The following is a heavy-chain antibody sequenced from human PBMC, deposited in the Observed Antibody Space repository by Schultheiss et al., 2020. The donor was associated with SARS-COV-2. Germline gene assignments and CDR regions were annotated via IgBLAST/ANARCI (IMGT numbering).Heavy chain of an antibody. V-gene: IGHV4-34*01. CDR2: INHSGST. CDR3: ARRSGVVVPAAMGRDAFDI. J-gene: IGHJ3*02. CDR1: GGSFSGYY. Sequence: SQTLSLTCAVYGGSFSGYYWSWIRQPPGKGLEWFGEINHSGSTNYNPSLKSRVTISVDTSKNQFSLKLSSVTAADTAVYYCARRSGVVVPAAMGRDAFDIWGQGTMVTVSS. D-gene: IGHD2-2*01.